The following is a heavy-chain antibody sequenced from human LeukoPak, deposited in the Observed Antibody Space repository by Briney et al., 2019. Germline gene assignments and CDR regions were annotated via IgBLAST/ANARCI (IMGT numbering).Heavy chain of an antibody. CDR2: IYYSGST. Sequence: SETLSLTCTVSGGSISSSSYYWSWIRQPPGKGLEWIGYIYYSGSTKYNPSLKSRVTISVDTSKNQFSLKLSSVTAADTAVYYCARGARAGYNLEPFYYWGQGTLVTVSS. D-gene: IGHD5-24*01. CDR3: ARGARAGYNLEPFYY. J-gene: IGHJ4*02. CDR1: GGSISSSSYY. V-gene: IGHV4-61*05.